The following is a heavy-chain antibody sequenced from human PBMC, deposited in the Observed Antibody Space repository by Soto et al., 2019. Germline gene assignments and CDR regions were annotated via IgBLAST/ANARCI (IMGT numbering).Heavy chain of an antibody. J-gene: IGHJ6*02. CDR2: IYYSGST. Sequence: SESLSLTCTVSGGSISSSSWSWIRQPPGKGLEWIGYIYYSGSTNYNPSLKSRVTISVDTSKNQFSLKLSSVTAADTAVYYCASGRGVYYYYGMDVWGQGTTVTVS. V-gene: IGHV4-59*01. CDR3: ASGRGVYYYYGMDV. D-gene: IGHD3-10*01. CDR1: GGSISSSS.